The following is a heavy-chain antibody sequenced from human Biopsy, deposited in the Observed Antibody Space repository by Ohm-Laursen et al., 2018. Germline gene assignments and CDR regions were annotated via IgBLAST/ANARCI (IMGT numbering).Heavy chain of an antibody. CDR1: GFMFSASW. V-gene: IGHV3-7*01. CDR2: INPDGSVK. Sequence: SLRLSCTASGFMFSASWMSWVRQAPGKGLEWVANINPDGSVKYFADSVKGRFTISRDNAENPMYLQMGSLTVDDTAVYYCARDERWGQGTLVTVSS. J-gene: IGHJ4*02. D-gene: IGHD5-24*01. CDR3: ARDER.